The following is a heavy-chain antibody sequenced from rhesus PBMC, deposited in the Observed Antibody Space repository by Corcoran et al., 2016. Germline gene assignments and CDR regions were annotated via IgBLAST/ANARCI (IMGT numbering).Heavy chain of an antibody. CDR2: IYGSGGST. D-gene: IGHD6-25*01. CDR3: ARPLAAAIDY. J-gene: IGHJ4*01. Sequence: QVQLQESGPAVVKPSETLSLTCAVSGGSISSSNWWSWIRQSPGKGIKWIGGIYGSGGSTEYNPSLESRVPISIDTSKNQFSLQLTSVTAADTAVYYCARPLAAAIDYWGQGVLVTVSS. V-gene: IGHV4-93*02. CDR1: GGSISSSNW.